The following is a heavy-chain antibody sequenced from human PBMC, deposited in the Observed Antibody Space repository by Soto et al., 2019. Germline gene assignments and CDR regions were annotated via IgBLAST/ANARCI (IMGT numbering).Heavy chain of an antibody. D-gene: IGHD3-3*01. CDR3: ARTCPLGGCYKHDLYRYGLDV. CDR2: VSAYNGAT. J-gene: IGHJ6*02. V-gene: IGHV1-18*04. Sequence: QVQLEQSGPEVRKPGASVRVSCKASGYTFTTYGFSWVRQAPGQGLEWMGWVSAYNGATQIQEKFEGRVTMTTDRATATGYLEMRSLSTDDTAVYYGARTCPLGGCYKHDLYRYGLDVWGQGTTIIVSS. CDR1: GYTFTTYG.